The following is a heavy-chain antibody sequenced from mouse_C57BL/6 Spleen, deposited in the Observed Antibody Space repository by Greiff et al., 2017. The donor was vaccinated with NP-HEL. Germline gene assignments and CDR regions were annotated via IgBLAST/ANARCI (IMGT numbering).Heavy chain of an antibody. Sequence: VQLQQPGAELVKPGASVKLSCKASGYTFTSYWMQWVKQRPGQGLEWIGEIDPSDSYTNYNQKFKGKATLTVDTSSSTAYMQLSSLTSEDSAVYYCARDYYGSSYNWGQGTTLTVSS. J-gene: IGHJ2*01. CDR3: ARDYYGSSYN. CDR2: IDPSDSYT. D-gene: IGHD1-1*01. V-gene: IGHV1-50*01. CDR1: GYTFTSYW.